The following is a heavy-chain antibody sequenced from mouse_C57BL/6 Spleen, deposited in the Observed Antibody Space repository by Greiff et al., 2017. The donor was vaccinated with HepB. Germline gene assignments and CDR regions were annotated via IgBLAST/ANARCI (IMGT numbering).Heavy chain of an antibody. J-gene: IGHJ3*01. CDR1: GFTFSSYG. Sequence: EVQLVESGGDLVKPGGSLKLSCAASGFTFSSYGMSWVRQTPDKRLEWVATISSGGSYTYYPDSVKGRFTISRDNAKNTLYLQMSSLKSEDTAMYYCARSGSSAWFAYWGQGTLVTVSA. V-gene: IGHV5-6*01. CDR3: ARSGSSAWFAY. D-gene: IGHD1-1*01. CDR2: ISSGGSYT.